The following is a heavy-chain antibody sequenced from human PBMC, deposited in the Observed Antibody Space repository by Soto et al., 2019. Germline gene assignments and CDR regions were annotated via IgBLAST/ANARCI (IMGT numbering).Heavy chain of an antibody. CDR3: ARGGTVTTFPYNWFDP. Sequence: SVKVSCKASGGTFSSYAISWVRQAPGQGLEWMGGIIPIFGTANYAQKFQGRVTITADKSTSTAYVELSSLRSEDTAVYYCARGGTVTTFPYNWFDPWGQGTLVTVSS. CDR2: IIPIFGTA. D-gene: IGHD4-4*01. V-gene: IGHV1-69*06. CDR1: GGTFSSYA. J-gene: IGHJ5*02.